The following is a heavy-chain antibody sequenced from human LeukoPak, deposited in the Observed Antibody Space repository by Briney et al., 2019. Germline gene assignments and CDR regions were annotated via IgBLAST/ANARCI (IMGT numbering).Heavy chain of an antibody. J-gene: IGHJ6*02. CDR1: GGTFSSYA. CDR3: ARDGDGYCGSISCLRGMDV. V-gene: IGHV1-69*04. Sequence: SVKVSCKASGGTFSSYAISWVRQAPGQGLEWMGRISPILGIANYAQKFQGRVTITADKSTSTAYMELSSLRSEDTAVYHCARDGDGYCGSISCLRGMDVWGQGTTVTVSS. D-gene: IGHD2-2*01. CDR2: ISPILGIA.